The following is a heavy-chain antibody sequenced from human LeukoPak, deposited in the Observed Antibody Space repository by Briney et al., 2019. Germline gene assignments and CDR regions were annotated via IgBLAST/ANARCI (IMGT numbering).Heavy chain of an antibody. Sequence: GGSLRLSCAASGFTFSSYSMNWVRQAPGKGLEWVANIKKDGSEKYYVDSVKGRFTISRDNAKKSLYLQMNSLGAEDTAVYYCARHLSGITGYTYGRGIDYWGQGTLLTVSS. CDR2: IKKDGSEK. CDR3: ARHLSGITGYTYGRGIDY. D-gene: IGHD5-18*01. J-gene: IGHJ4*02. V-gene: IGHV3-7*01. CDR1: GFTFSSYS.